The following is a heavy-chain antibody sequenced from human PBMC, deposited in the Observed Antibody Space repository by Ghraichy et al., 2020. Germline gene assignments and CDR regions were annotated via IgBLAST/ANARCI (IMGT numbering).Heavy chain of an antibody. Sequence: GGSLRLSCAASGFTFSSYAMSWVRQAPGKGLEWVSAISGSGGSTYYADSVKGRFTISRDNSKNTLYLQMNSLRAKDTAVYYCAKDYGSGSYNDYWGQGTLVTVSS. CDR3: AKDYGSGSYNDY. CDR1: GFTFSSYA. D-gene: IGHD3-10*01. V-gene: IGHV3-23*01. J-gene: IGHJ4*02. CDR2: ISGSGGST.